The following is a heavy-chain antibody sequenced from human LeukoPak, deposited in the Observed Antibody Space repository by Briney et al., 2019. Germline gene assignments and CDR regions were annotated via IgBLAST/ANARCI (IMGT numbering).Heavy chain of an antibody. Sequence: PGGSLRLSCAASGFTFSSYWMSWVRQAPGKGLEWVANIKQDGSEKYYVDSVKGRFTISRDNAKNSLYLQMNSLRAEDTAVYYCASKVYCGGDCYRYFDYWGQGILVAVSS. CDR2: IKQDGSEK. CDR1: GFTFSSYW. V-gene: IGHV3-7*01. CDR3: ASKVYCGGDCYRYFDY. J-gene: IGHJ4*02. D-gene: IGHD2-21*02.